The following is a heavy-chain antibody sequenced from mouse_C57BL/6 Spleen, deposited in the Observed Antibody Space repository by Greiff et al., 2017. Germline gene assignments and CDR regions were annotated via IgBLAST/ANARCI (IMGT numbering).Heavy chain of an antibody. J-gene: IGHJ4*01. D-gene: IGHD1-3*01. V-gene: IGHV2-5*01. Sequence: QVQLQQSGPGLVQPSQSLSITCTVSGFSLTSYGVHWVRQSPGKGLEWLGVIWRGGSTDYNAAFMSRLSVTKDNSTSPVFFKMNSLQADDTAIYYCARYNHYAMDYWGQGTSVTVSS. CDR1: GFSLTSYG. CDR2: IWRGGST. CDR3: ARYNHYAMDY.